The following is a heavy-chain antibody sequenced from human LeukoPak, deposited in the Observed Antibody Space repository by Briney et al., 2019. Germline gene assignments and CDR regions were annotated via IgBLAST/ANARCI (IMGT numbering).Heavy chain of an antibody. J-gene: IGHJ5*02. CDR1: GFTFSSYA. CDR3: ANQVEGYSSSWYDL. Sequence: GGSLRLSCAASGFTFSSYAMSWVRQAPGKGLEWVSAISGSGGSTYYADSVKGRFTISRDNSKNTLYLQINSLRAEDTAVYYCANQVEGYSSSWYDLWGQGTLVTVSS. V-gene: IGHV3-23*01. D-gene: IGHD6-13*01. CDR2: ISGSGGST.